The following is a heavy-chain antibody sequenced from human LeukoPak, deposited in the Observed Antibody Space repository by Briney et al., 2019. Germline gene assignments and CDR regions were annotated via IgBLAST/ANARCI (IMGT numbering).Heavy chain of an antibody. CDR1: RGTFSSYA. CDR3: ARETGYYGSGTYLLGDAFDI. V-gene: IGHV1-3*01. D-gene: IGHD3-10*01. Sequence: ASVKVSCKASRGTFSSYAISWVRQAPGQGLEWVGWLNAGNGNTKYSQNFQGRVTITRDTSASTAYMELRSLRSDDTAVYYCARETGYYGSGTYLLGDAFDIWGQGTMVTVSS. CDR2: LNAGNGNT. J-gene: IGHJ3*02.